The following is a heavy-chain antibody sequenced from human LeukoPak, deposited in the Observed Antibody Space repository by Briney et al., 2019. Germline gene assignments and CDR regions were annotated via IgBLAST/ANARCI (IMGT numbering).Heavy chain of an antibody. CDR2: IYTSGST. D-gene: IGHD3-3*01. CDR1: GGSISSYY. CDR3: ARDIKKRITIFGVVRVYYMDV. V-gene: IGHV4-4*07. Sequence: SETLSLTCTVSGGSISSYYWSWIRQPAGKGLEWIGRIYTSGSTNYNPSLKSRVTMSVDTSKNQFSLKLSSVTAADTAVYYCARDIKKRITIFGVVRVYYMDVWGKGTTVTVSS. J-gene: IGHJ6*03.